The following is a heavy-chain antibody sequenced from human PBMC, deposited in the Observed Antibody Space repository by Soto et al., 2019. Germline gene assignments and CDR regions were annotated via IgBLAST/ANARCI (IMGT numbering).Heavy chain of an antibody. D-gene: IGHD2-15*01. CDR3: ARSYKLGYCSGGSCYSSPNWFDP. J-gene: IGHJ5*02. Sequence: FQPMSLTCTVSDGSISSGDYYWSWIRQPPGKGLEWIGYIYYSGSTYYNPSLKSRVTISVDTSKNQFSLKLSSVTAADTAVYYCARSYKLGYCSGGSCYSSPNWFDPWGQGTLVTVSS. CDR2: IYYSGST. V-gene: IGHV4-30-4*01. CDR1: DGSISSGDYY.